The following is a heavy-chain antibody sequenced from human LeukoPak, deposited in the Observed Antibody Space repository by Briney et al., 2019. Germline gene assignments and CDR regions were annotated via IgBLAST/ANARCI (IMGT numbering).Heavy chain of an antibody. J-gene: IGHJ4*02. Sequence: SETLSLTCAVYGGSFSGYYWSWIRQPPGKGLEWIGTIYYSGSTYYNPSLKSRVTISVDTSKNQLSLKLSSVTAADTAVYYCARGVAAAGQYYFDYWGQGTLVTVSS. CDR1: GGSFSGYY. CDR2: IYYSGST. V-gene: IGHV4-34*01. D-gene: IGHD6-13*01. CDR3: ARGVAAAGQYYFDY.